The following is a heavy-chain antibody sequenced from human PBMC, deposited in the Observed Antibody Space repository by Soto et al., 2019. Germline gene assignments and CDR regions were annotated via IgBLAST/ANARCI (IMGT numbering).Heavy chain of an antibody. CDR1: GFTFSSYA. CDR2: ISYDGSNK. D-gene: IGHD6-19*01. CDR3: ARDQVAGTNYYSYGMDV. J-gene: IGHJ6*02. V-gene: IGHV3-30-3*01. Sequence: QVQLVESGGGVVQPGRSLRLSCAASGFTFSSYAMHWVRQAPGKGLEWVAVISYDGSNKYYADSVKGRFTISRDNSKNTLYLQMNSLRAEDTAVYYCARDQVAGTNYYSYGMDVWGQGTTVTVSS.